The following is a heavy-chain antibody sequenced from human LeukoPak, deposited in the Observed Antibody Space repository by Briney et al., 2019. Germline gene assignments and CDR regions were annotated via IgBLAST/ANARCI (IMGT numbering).Heavy chain of an antibody. V-gene: IGHV4-34*01. J-gene: IGHJ5*02. CDR1: GGSFSGYY. CDR2: INHSGST. D-gene: IGHD3-10*01. CDR3: ARQFRYGSGSYNWFDP. Sequence: PSETLSLTCAVYGGSFSGYYWSWIRQPPGKGLEWIGEINHSGSTNYNPSLKSRVTISVDTSKNQFSLKLSSVTAADTAVYYCARQFRYGSGSYNWFDPWGQGTLVTVSS.